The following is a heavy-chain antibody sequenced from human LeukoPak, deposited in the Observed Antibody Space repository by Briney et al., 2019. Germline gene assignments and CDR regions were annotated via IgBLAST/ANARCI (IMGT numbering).Heavy chain of an antibody. J-gene: IGHJ4*02. Sequence: SETLSLTCTVSGDSISNYHWTWLRQPPGKGVEWIGCFFNTGSTTYNPSLKNRVTISVDTSKNQLSLRLSSVTAADTAVYYCLGITTAGTLSGYRGQGTLVTVSS. CDR1: GDSISNYH. CDR3: LGITTAGTLSGY. V-gene: IGHV4-59*03. D-gene: IGHD6-13*01. CDR2: FFNTGST.